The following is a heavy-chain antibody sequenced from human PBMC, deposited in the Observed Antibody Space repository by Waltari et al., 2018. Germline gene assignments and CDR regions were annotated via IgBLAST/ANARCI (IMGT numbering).Heavy chain of an antibody. V-gene: IGHV4-34*01. D-gene: IGHD2-2*01. Sequence: QVQLQQWGAGLLKPSETLSLTCAVYGGSFSGYYWSWIRPPPGKGLEWIGEINHSGSTNYNPSLKSRVTISVDTSKNQFSLKLTSVTAADTAVYYCARVYCSSTSCYNAFDIWGQGTMVTVSS. CDR2: INHSGST. CDR3: ARVYCSSTSCYNAFDI. J-gene: IGHJ3*02. CDR1: GGSFSGYY.